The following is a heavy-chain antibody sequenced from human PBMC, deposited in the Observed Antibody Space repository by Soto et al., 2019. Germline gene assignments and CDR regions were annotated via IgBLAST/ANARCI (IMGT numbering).Heavy chain of an antibody. CDR3: ARGRNYGDYAYYYGMDV. D-gene: IGHD4-17*01. CDR1: GGSISSYY. J-gene: IGHJ6*02. CDR2: IYYSGRT. V-gene: IGHV4-59*01. Sequence: QVQLQESGPGLVKPSETLSLTCTVSGGSISSYYWSWIRQPPGKGLEWIGYIYYSGRTNYNPSLKSRDIISVDTSKNQFSLKLSSVTAADTAVYYCARGRNYGDYAYYYGMDVWGQGTTVTVSS.